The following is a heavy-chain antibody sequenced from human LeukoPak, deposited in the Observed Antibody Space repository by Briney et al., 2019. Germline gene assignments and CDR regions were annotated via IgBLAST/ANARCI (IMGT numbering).Heavy chain of an antibody. V-gene: IGHV3-74*01. CDR3: ARGSSYYYDSSGYYPFDY. J-gene: IGHJ4*02. CDR2: INSDGSST. D-gene: IGHD3-22*01. Sequence: HPGGALRLSCAASGFPLRNYDMTWVRQAPGGGLEWVSRINSDGSSTSYADSVKGRFTISRDNAKNTLYLQMNSLRAEDTAVYYCARGSSYYYDSSGYYPFDYWGQGTLVTVSS. CDR1: GFPLRNYD.